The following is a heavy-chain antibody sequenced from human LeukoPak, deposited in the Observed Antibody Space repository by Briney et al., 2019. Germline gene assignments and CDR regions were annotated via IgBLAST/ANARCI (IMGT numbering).Heavy chain of an antibody. Sequence: GASVKVSCKAPGYTFTGYYMHWVRQAPGQGLEWMGWINPNSGGTNYAQKFQGRVTMTRDTSISTAYMELSRLRSDDTAVYYCARADLYCSGGSCYFLSSYYYYYGMDVWGQGTTVTVSS. CDR1: GYTFTGYY. CDR2: INPNSGGT. V-gene: IGHV1-2*02. J-gene: IGHJ6*02. CDR3: ARADLYCSGGSCYFLSSYYYYYGMDV. D-gene: IGHD2-15*01.